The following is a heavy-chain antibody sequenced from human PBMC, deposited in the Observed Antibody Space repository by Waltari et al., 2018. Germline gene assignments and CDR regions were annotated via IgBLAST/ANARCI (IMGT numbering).Heavy chain of an antibody. CDR1: GGSFSGYY. Sequence: QVQLQQWGAGLLKPSETLSLTCAVYGGSFSGYYWSWIRQPPGKGLEWIGEINQSGSTNHNPSLKSRVTISVDTSKNQFSLKLSSVTAADTAVYYCARETIFGVVSPIDYWGQGTLVTVSS. D-gene: IGHD3-3*01. CDR3: ARETIFGVVSPIDY. CDR2: INQSGST. V-gene: IGHV4-34*01. J-gene: IGHJ4*02.